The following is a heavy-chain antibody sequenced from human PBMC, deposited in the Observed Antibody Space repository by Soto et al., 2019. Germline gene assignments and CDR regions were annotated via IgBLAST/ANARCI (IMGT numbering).Heavy chain of an antibody. J-gene: IGHJ4*02. V-gene: IGHV3-23*01. D-gene: IGHD6-13*01. CDR3: AKATRGGAATLIRDY. Sequence: EVQLLESGGGLVQPEGSLRLSCAAAGFTFSIYAMSWVRQAPGKGLEWVSAISGSGGSTYYADSVKGRFTISRDNSKNTLYLQMNSLRADDTAVYYCAKATRGGAATLIRDYWGQGTLVTVSS. CDR2: ISGSGGST. CDR1: GFTFSIYA.